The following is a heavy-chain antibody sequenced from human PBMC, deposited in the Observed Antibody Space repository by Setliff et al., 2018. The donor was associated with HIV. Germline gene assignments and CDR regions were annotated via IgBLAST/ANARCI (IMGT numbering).Heavy chain of an antibody. J-gene: IGHJ3*01. CDR3: AKEGGNFAV. CDR1: GFILTNHS. D-gene: IGHD3-16*01. CDR2: ISTSGIYK. Sequence: GSLRLSCVASGFILTNHSMNWVRQAPGKGLEWVSSISTSGIYKYYMASVKGRFTISRENATIFLQMNSLRVDDTAVYYCAKEGGNFAVWGQGTKVTVSS. V-gene: IGHV3-21*01.